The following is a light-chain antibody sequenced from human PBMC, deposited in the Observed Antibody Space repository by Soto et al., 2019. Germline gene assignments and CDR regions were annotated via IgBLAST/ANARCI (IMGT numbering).Light chain of an antibody. J-gene: IGLJ1*01. CDR1: SSDVGSHNR. V-gene: IGLV2-18*02. Sequence: QSVLTQPPSVSGSPGQSVTISCTGSSSDVGSHNRVSWYQQPPGTAPKLMIYDVSNRPSGVPDRFSGSKSGNTASLTISGLQAEDEADYYCSSYTSSSTYVFGTGTRSPS. CDR3: SSYTSSSTYV. CDR2: DVS.